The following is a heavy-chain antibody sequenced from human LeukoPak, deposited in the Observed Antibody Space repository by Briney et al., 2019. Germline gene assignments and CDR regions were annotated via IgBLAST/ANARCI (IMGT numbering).Heavy chain of an antibody. V-gene: IGHV4-34*01. D-gene: IGHD6-13*01. Sequence: SPSLSLACAVYGGSVSGYYGSWIRQPPGEGLGWIGEINHSGSTNYTASLKSRVTISVDTSKNPFSLKLSSVTAADTAVYYCARGPSSSWYLPDFDYWGQGTLVTVSS. J-gene: IGHJ4*02. CDR1: GGSVSGYY. CDR3: ARGPSSSWYLPDFDY. CDR2: INHSGST.